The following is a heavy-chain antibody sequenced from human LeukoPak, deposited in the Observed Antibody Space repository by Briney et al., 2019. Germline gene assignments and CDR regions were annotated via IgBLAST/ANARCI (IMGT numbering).Heavy chain of an antibody. D-gene: IGHD3-3*01. CDR1: GGSISSYY. V-gene: IGHV4-59*01. J-gene: IGHJ4*02. Sequence: SETLSLTCTVSGGSISSYYWSWIQQPPGKGLEWIGYIYYSGSTNYNPSLKSRVTISVDTSKNQFSLKLSSVTAADTAVYYCAGGEAITIFGVVPFDYWGQGTLVTVSS. CDR3: AGGEAITIFGVVPFDY. CDR2: IYYSGST.